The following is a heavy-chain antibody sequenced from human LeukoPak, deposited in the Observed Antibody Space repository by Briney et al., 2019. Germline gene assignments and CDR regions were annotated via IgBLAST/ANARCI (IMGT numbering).Heavy chain of an antibody. V-gene: IGHV3-48*04. D-gene: IGHD3-10*01. CDR2: ISRSSSTI. J-gene: IGHJ4*02. Sequence: GGSLRLSCAASGFTFSSYTMNWVRQAPGKGLECVSHISRSSSTIYYADSVKGRFTISRDNAKNSLYLQMNSLRAEDTAVYYCARVAGNYYNFDYWGQGTLVTVSS. CDR3: ARVAGNYYNFDY. CDR1: GFTFSSYT.